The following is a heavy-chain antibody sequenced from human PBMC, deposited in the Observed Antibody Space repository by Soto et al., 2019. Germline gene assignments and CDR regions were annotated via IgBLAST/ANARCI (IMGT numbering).Heavy chain of an antibody. D-gene: IGHD5-18*01. CDR2: INPYNGNT. CDR1: GYTFTSYA. V-gene: IGHV1-18*01. Sequence: QVQLVQSGTEVKKPGASVKVSCKASGYTFTSYAISWVRQAPGQGLEWMGWINPYNGNTNYAQKLQGRVTMTTDTSTSTAYMELRSLRADDTAVYYCARDTAMALPDAWGQGTLVTVSS. J-gene: IGHJ4*02. CDR3: ARDTAMALPDA.